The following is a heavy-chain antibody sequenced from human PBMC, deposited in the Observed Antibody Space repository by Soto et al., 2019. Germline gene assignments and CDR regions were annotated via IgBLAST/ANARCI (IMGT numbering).Heavy chain of an antibody. CDR3: AKYEGVATNGSPPYYYYYGMDV. CDR2: ISGSGGST. J-gene: IGHJ6*02. D-gene: IGHD5-12*01. Sequence: GGSLRLSCAASGFTFSSYAMSWVRQAPGKGLEWASAISGSGGSTYCADSVKGRFTISRDNSKNTLYLQMNSLRAEDTAVYYCAKYEGVATNGSPPYYYYYGMDVWGQGTTVTVSS. V-gene: IGHV3-23*01. CDR1: GFTFSSYA.